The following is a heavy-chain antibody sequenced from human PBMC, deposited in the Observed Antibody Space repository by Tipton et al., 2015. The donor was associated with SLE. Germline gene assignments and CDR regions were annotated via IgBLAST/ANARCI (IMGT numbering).Heavy chain of an antibody. CDR3: ARHDYYGSGGYRANYFDP. D-gene: IGHD3-22*01. Sequence: TLSLTCTVSGGSISSGSYYWGWIRQPPGNGLEWIGSIYYSGRNAYNPSLKSRVTMSVDKSKNQFSLKLSSVTAADTAVYYCARHDYYGSGGYRANYFDPWGQGTLVTVSS. CDR1: GGSISSGSYY. V-gene: IGHV4-39*07. CDR2: IYYSGRN. J-gene: IGHJ5*02.